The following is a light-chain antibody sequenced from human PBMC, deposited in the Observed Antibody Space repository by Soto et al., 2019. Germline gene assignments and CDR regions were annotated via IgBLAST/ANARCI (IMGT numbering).Light chain of an antibody. CDR2: GNY. CDR1: SSNIGADYD. J-gene: IGLJ2*01. Sequence: QSALTQPPSVSGAPGQRVTISCTGSSSNIGADYDVHWYQQLPGTAPNLLIYGNYNRPSGVPDRFSGSKSGTSASLAITGLQAEDEADYYCQSYDSSLSGSVFGGGTKVTVL. V-gene: IGLV1-40*01. CDR3: QSYDSSLSGSV.